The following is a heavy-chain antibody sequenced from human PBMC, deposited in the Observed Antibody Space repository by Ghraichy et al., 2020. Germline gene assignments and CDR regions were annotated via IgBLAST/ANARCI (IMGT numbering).Heavy chain of an antibody. D-gene: IGHD5-12*01. CDR2: ISSSSSYI. V-gene: IGHV3-21*01. CDR1: GFTFSSYS. CDR3: ARDWRYSGSPEG. Sequence: GGSLRLSCAASGFTFSSYSMNWVRQAPGKGLEWVSSISSSSSYIYYADSVKGRFTISRDNAKNSLYLQMNSLRAEDTAVYYCARDWRYSGSPEGWGQGTLVTVSS. J-gene: IGHJ4*02.